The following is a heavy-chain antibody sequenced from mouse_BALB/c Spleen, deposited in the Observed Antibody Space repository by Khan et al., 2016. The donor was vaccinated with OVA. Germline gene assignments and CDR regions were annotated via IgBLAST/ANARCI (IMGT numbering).Heavy chain of an antibody. J-gene: IGHJ2*01. V-gene: IGHV2-9*02. Sequence: QVQLKESGPGLVAPSQSLSITCTVSGFSLTSYGVHWVRQRPGQGLEWLGVIWAGGSSNYNSALLFRMSISKDNSKNQVFLKMNDLQTDDTTMCYCARLEDIWGQGTTLTVAS. CDR1: GFSLTSYG. D-gene: IGHD1-3*01. CDR2: IWAGGSS. CDR3: ARLEDI.